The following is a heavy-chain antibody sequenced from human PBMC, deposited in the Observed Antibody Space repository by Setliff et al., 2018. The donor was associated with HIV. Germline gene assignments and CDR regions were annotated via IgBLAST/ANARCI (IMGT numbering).Heavy chain of an antibody. CDR3: ARGWEWGAPLDY. J-gene: IGHJ4*02. CDR2: IFHSGTT. CDR1: GSSMTGRYI. V-gene: IGHV4-38-2*02. D-gene: IGHD1-26*01. Sequence: SETLSLTCIVSGSSMTGRYIWGWFRQPPGKGLQWIGNIFHSGTTRYNVSLESRLTLSVDTSRNQFSLRLTSATAADTAVYYCARGWEWGAPLDYWGQGTLVTVSS.